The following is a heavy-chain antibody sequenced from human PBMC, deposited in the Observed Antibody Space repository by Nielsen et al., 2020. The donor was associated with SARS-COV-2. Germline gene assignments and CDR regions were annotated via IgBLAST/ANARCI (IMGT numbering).Heavy chain of an antibody. J-gene: IGHJ4*02. CDR3: ARKRGGALAGSFDY. Sequence: SETLSLTCIVSGGSISSYYWSWIRQPPGKGLEWIGEINHSGSTNYNPSLKSRVTISVDTSKNQFSLKLSSVTAADTAVYYCARKRGGALAGSFDYWGQGTLVTVSS. CDR1: GGSISSYY. D-gene: IGHD2-21*01. CDR2: INHSGST. V-gene: IGHV4-34*01.